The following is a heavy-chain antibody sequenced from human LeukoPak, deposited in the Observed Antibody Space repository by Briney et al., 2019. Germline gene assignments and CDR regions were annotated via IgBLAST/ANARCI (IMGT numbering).Heavy chain of an antibody. V-gene: IGHV3-15*01. CDR2: IKSRTDGGTT. CDR1: GFTVSRNY. Sequence: GGSLRLSCAASGFTVSRNYMSWVRQTPGKGLEWVGRIKSRTDGGTTDYAAPVKGRFTISRDDSKNTLYLQMNSLKTEDTAVYYCTTDGYREVATIGYWFFDLWGRGTLVTVSS. CDR3: TTDGYREVATIGYWFFDL. D-gene: IGHD5-12*01. J-gene: IGHJ2*01.